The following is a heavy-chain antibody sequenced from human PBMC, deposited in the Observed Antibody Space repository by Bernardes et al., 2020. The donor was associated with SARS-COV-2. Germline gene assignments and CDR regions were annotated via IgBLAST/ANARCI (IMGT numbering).Heavy chain of an antibody. CDR2: ISAYNGNT. Sequence: ASVKVSCKASGYTFTSYGISWVRQAPGQGLEWMGWISAYNGNTNYAQKLQGRVTMTTDTSTSTAYMELRSLRSDDTAVYYCAREERDYSSSWYRLHYYYGMDVGGEGTTVTVAA. CDR1: GYTFTSYG. V-gene: IGHV1-18*01. D-gene: IGHD6-13*01. J-gene: IGHJ6*04. CDR3: AREERDYSSSWYRLHYYYGMDV.